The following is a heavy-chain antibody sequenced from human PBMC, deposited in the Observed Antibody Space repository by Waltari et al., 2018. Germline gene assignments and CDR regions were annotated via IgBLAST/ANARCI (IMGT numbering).Heavy chain of an antibody. CDR1: GGSFTGYY. CDR2: INHGGDT. Sequence: QVQLQQWGAGLLKPTETLSLTCAVDGGSFTGYYWNWTRQTPGKGLEWIGEINHGGDTNYNSSLKSRVTISLDTSKNHFSLYLNSVTAADTAVYYCTREGNDDFWSGSPPWFDPWGQGTLVTVSS. J-gene: IGHJ5*02. CDR3: TREGNDDFWSGSPPWFDP. V-gene: IGHV4-34*01. D-gene: IGHD3-3*01.